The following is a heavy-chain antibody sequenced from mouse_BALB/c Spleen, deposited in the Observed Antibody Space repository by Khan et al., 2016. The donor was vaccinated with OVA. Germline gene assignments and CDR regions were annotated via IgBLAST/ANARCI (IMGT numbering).Heavy chain of an antibody. Sequence: QVQLQQPGAELVKPGASVKMSCKASGYTFTSYWMHWVKQRLGQGLEWFAETNPTNGRTYYNEKFKSKTTLTADKSSSTAYMLLSGPTCEDSAVYYCARIKKSVATYFDYWGQGTTLTVSS. CDR2: TNPTNGRT. CDR1: GYTFTSYW. V-gene: IGHV1S81*02. CDR3: ARIKKSVATYFDY. D-gene: IGHD1-1*01. J-gene: IGHJ2*01.